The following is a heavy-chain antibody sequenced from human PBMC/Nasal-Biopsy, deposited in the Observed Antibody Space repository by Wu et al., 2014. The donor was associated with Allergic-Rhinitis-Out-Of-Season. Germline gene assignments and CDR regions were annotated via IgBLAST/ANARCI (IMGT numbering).Heavy chain of an antibody. CDR1: GDSINNYY. D-gene: IGHD3-10*01. CDR3: ARDWGTLGSYWHFDY. V-gene: IGHV4-4*07. Sequence: TLSLTCTVSGDSINNYYWSWIRQPAGMRLEWIGRIYSSGTTNHNPSLRSRVSMSVDTSKNQFTLELSSVTAADTAVYYCARDWGTLGSYWHFDYWGHGTLVTVSS. J-gene: IGHJ4*01. CDR2: IYSSGTT.